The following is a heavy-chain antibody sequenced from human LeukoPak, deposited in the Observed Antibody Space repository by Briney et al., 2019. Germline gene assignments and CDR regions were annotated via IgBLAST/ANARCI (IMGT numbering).Heavy chain of an antibody. CDR1: GFIFSSYS. CDR2: IYYSGST. D-gene: IGHD3-10*01. J-gene: IGHJ3*02. V-gene: IGHV4-39*07. Sequence: GSLRLSCAASGFIFSSYSMNWIRQPPGKGLEWIGSIYYSGSTYYNPSLKSRVTISVDTSKNQFSLKLSSVTAADTAVYYCARDTTYYYGSGSYYPDAFDIWGQGTMVTVSS. CDR3: ARDTTYYYGSGSYYPDAFDI.